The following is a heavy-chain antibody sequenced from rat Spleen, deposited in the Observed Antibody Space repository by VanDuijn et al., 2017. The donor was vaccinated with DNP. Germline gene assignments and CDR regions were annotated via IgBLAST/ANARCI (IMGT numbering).Heavy chain of an antibody. CDR3: VRQIKYGSYGY. CDR1: GFPLSGNG. CDR2: IWAGGST. J-gene: IGHJ2*01. V-gene: IGHV2-72*01. Sequence: QVQLEESGPGLMQSSETLSLTCTVSGFPLSGNGVGWVRQPLGEGLVWMGTIWAGGSTTYNPAVKSRLSILRDTSKSQVFLKMNSLQPEDTGTYYCVRQIKYGSYGYWGQGVTVTVSS. D-gene: IGHD1-3*01.